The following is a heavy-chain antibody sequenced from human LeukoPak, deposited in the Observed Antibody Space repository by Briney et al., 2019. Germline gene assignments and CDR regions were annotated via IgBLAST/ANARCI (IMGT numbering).Heavy chain of an antibody. D-gene: IGHD4-23*01. V-gene: IGHV3-30-3*01. Sequence: GGSLRPSCVASGFTFNNYPIHWVRQAPGKGLEWVAVISYDGSNKYYADSVKGRFTISRDNSKNTVFLQMNSLRTEDTAVYYCARRDTGNSLYFDYWGQGTLVTVSS. J-gene: IGHJ4*02. CDR3: ARRDTGNSLYFDY. CDR2: ISYDGSNK. CDR1: GFTFNNYP.